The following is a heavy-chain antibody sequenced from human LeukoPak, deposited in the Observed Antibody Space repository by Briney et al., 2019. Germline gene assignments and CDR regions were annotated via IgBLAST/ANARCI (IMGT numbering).Heavy chain of an antibody. V-gene: IGHV4-39*01. D-gene: IGHD2-15*01. CDR1: GGSISSSSYY. CDR3: ARHRDSRYCSGGSCYNWFDP. CDR2: IYYSGST. J-gene: IGHJ5*02. Sequence: SETLSLTCTVSGGSISSSSYYWGWIRQPPGKGLEWIGSIYYSGSTYYNPSLKSRVTISVDTSRNQFSLKLSSVTAADTAVYYCARHRDSRYCSGGSCYNWFDPWGQGTLVTASS.